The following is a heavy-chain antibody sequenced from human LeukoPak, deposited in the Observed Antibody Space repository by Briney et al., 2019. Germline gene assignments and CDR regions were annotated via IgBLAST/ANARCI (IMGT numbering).Heavy chain of an antibody. D-gene: IGHD3-9*01. CDR2: XNAGNXNT. J-gene: IGHJ3*02. V-gene: IGHV1-3*01. Sequence: RXXXNAGNXNTKYSQKFQGRVTITRDTSASTAYMELSSLRSEDTAVYYCARDQPRYFDWLSYADAFDIWGQGTMVTVSS. CDR3: ARDQPRYFDWLSYADAFDI.